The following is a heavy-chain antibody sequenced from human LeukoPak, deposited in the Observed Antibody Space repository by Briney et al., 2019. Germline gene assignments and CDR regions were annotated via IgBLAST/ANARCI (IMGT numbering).Heavy chain of an antibody. D-gene: IGHD3/OR15-3a*01. CDR1: GGSISSGGYS. Sequence: SETLSLTCAVSGGSISSGGYSWSWIRQPPGKGLEWIGYIYHSGSTYYNPSLKSRVTISVDRSKNQFSLKLSSVTAADTAVYYCARDGLDAFDIWGQGTMVTVSS. CDR3: ARDGLDAFDI. J-gene: IGHJ3*02. CDR2: IYHSGST. V-gene: IGHV4-30-2*01.